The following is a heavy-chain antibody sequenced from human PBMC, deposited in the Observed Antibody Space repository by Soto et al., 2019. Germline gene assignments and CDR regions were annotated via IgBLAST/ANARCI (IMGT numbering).Heavy chain of an antibody. Sequence: QVQLVQSGAEVKKPGASVKVSCKASGYTFTSYGISWVRQAPGQGLEWMGWLSAYNGNTNSAQKRQGRVTMTTDTSTSTANMELRSLRSDDTAVYYCARYQILAFCGGDCYLALAYWGQGTLVTVSS. V-gene: IGHV1-18*04. CDR2: LSAYNGNT. J-gene: IGHJ4*02. CDR1: GYTFTSYG. CDR3: ARYQILAFCGGDCYLALAY. D-gene: IGHD2-21*02.